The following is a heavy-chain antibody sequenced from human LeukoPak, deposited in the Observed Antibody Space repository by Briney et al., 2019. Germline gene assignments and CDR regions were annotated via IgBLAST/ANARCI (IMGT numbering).Heavy chain of an antibody. CDR1: GGSFSGYY. D-gene: IGHD4-17*01. Sequence: SETLSLTCAVYGGSFSGYYWSWIRQPPGKGLEWIGEINHSGSTNYNPSLKSRVTISVDTSKNQFSLKLSSVTAADTAVYYCARKNRGDRYYYSYGRDVWGQGPTVTFSS. V-gene: IGHV4-34*01. CDR2: INHSGST. J-gene: IGHJ6*02. CDR3: ARKNRGDRYYYSYGRDV.